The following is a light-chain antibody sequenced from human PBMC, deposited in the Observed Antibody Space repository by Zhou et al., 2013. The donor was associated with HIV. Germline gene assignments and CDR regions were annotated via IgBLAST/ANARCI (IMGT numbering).Light chain of an antibody. J-gene: IGKJ2*01. CDR3: QQRSSWYT. CDR1: QGINNY. Sequence: EIVLTQSPATLSLSPGERATLSCRASQGINNYLAWYQQKPGQAPRLLIYDAFYRATGIPARFSGSGSGTDSTLTISSLEPEDFAVYYCQQRSSWYTFGQGTKLEIK. CDR2: DAF. V-gene: IGKV3-11*01.